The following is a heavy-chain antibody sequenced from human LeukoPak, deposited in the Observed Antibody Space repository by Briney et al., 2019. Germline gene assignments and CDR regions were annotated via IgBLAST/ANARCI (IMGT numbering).Heavy chain of an antibody. V-gene: IGHV3-21*01. CDR1: GFTFNYYN. CDR3: AKAPVTSCRGAFCYPFDS. D-gene: IGHD2-15*01. CDR2: ITSSGAYI. J-gene: IGHJ4*02. Sequence: PGGSLRLSCAASGFTFNYYNMNWVRQAPGKELEWVSSITSSGAYIFYADSVRGRFTISRDNAKDSLYLQMNSLGPEDTAVYYCAKAPVTSCRGAFCYPFDSWGQGTVVTVSS.